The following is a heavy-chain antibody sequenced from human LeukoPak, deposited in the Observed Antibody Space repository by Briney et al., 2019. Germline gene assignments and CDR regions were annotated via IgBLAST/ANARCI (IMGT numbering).Heavy chain of an antibody. CDR2: IYTSGST. Sequence: PSETLSLTCTISGGSISSDYWSWIRQPAGKGLEWIGRIYTSGSTNYNPSLKSRITMSVDTSTKQFSLKLSSVTAADTAVYYCARDVRVADTYNFDYWGQGTLVTVSS. CDR3: ARDVRVADTYNFDY. D-gene: IGHD6-19*01. J-gene: IGHJ4*02. CDR1: GGSISSDY. V-gene: IGHV4-4*07.